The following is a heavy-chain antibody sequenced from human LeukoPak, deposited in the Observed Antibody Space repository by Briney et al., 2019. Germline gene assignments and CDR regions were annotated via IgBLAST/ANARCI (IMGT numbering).Heavy chain of an antibody. CDR1: GYSFTNYW. D-gene: IGHD1-1*01. J-gene: IGHJ2*01. V-gene: IGHV5-51*01. Sequence: GESLKISCKGGGYSFTNYWIVWVRQMPGKGLEWMGVIYYDDSETQYSPSFQGQVTISVDKSISTVYLQWSSLKASDTAIYYCTKSAVPNYWYFDLWGRGTLVTVSS. CDR3: TKSAVPNYWYFDL. CDR2: IYYDDSET.